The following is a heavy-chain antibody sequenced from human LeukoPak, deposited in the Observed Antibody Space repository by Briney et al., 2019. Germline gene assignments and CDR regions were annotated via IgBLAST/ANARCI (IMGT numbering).Heavy chain of an antibody. J-gene: IGHJ4*02. V-gene: IGHV1-24*01. CDR2: FDPEDGDT. CDR3: ATVVEWGVGAHLDY. CDR1: GYTLTELS. Sequence: EASVKVSCKVSGYTLTELSMHWVRQAPGKGLEWMGGFDPEDGDTIYAQKFQGRVTMTEDTSTDTAYMELSSLRSEDTAVYYCATVVEWGVGAHLDYWGQGALVTVSS. D-gene: IGHD1-26*01.